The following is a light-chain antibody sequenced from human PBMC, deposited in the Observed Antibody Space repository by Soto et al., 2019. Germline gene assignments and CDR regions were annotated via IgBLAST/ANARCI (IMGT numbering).Light chain of an antibody. Sequence: EVVLTQSPGTLSLSPGERATLSCRASQSVSNNYFAWYQQKPGQAPRLLIFGSSDRATGIPVRFSGSGSGTAFTLNISRLEPEDFAVYYCQQYGSSPPYTFGQGTKLEIK. CDR2: GSS. CDR3: QQYGSSPPYT. V-gene: IGKV3-20*01. J-gene: IGKJ2*01. CDR1: QSVSNNY.